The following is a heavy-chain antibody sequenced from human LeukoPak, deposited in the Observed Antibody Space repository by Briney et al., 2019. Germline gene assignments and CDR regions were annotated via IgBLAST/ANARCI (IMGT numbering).Heavy chain of an antibody. CDR3: ARVKNTTVTTSAFDY. CDR2: INPNSGGT. J-gene: IGHJ4*02. V-gene: IGHV1-2*02. CDR1: GYTFTGYY. Sequence: ASVTVSCKASGYTFTGYYMHWVRPAPGQGLAWLGWINPNSGGTNYAQKFQGRVTMTRETSISTAYMELRRLRSDETVVYYCARVKNTTVTTSAFDYWGQGTLVTVSS. D-gene: IGHD4-17*01.